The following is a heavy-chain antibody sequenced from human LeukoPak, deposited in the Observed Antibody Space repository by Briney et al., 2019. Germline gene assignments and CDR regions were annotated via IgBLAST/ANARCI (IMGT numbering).Heavy chain of an antibody. J-gene: IGHJ4*02. D-gene: IGHD6-13*01. V-gene: IGHV3-11*04. CDR2: ISSSGTAI. CDR3: ARGMGAPDY. CDR1: GFTFTNYY. Sequence: GGSLRLSCVASGFTFTNYYMSWIRQTPGQGLEWISHISSSGTAIYYADSVKGRFTISRDNARNSLYLQMKSLRAVDTAVYYCARGMGAPDYWGQGTLVTVSS.